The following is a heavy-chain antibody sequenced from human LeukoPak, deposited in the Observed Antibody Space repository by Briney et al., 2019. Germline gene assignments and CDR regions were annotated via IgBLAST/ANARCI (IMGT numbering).Heavy chain of an antibody. V-gene: IGHV1-69*13. CDR1: GGTFSSYA. Sequence: GASVKVSCKASGGTFSSYAISWVRQAPGQGLEWMGGIIPIFGTANYAQKFQGRVTITADESTSTAYMELSSLRSEDTAVYYCARAGYYDFWSGYIVVGYYFDYWGQGTLVTVSS. D-gene: IGHD3-3*01. CDR3: ARAGYYDFWSGYIVVGYYFDY. J-gene: IGHJ4*02. CDR2: IIPIFGTA.